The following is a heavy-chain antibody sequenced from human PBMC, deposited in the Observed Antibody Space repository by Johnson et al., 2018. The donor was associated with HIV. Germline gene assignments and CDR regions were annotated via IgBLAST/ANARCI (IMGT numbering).Heavy chain of an antibody. CDR2: ISYDGSNK. J-gene: IGHJ3*02. CDR1: GFTFSSYG. D-gene: IGHD1-26*01. Sequence: VQLVASGGGVVQPGRSLRLSCAASGFTFSSYGMHWVRQAPGKGLEWVAVISYDGSNKYYADSVKGRFTISRDNSKNTLYLQMNSLRAEDTAVYYCAKDVDASGSYQDAFDIWGQGTMVTVSS. V-gene: IGHV3-30*18. CDR3: AKDVDASGSYQDAFDI.